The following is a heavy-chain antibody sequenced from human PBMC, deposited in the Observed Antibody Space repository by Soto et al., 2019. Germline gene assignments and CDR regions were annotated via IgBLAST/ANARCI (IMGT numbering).Heavy chain of an antibody. CDR3: SHGYYQYFDS. CDR2: IKSKTDGGTT. V-gene: IGHV3-15*07. CDR1: GVTLTNVW. J-gene: IGHJ4*02. Sequence: GGSLRLSCAVSGVTLTNVWMNWVRQAPGKGPEWVGRIKSKTDGGTTDYAAPVKGRFTISRDDSENTLYLQMNSLKTEDTAVYYCSHGYYQYFDSWAQGTLVTGSS. D-gene: IGHD4-17*01.